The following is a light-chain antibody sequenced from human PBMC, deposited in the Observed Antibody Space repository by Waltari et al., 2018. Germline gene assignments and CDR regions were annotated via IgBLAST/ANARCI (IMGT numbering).Light chain of an antibody. Sequence: EIVVTQSPATLSVSPGERVTLSCRASQNVGTSLALYQQKPGQTPRLLIFGAYSRASGVPARFSGSGSGTDFTLAISSLQSEDFAVYYCQQYEDWPRHSFGGGTKVQIE. CDR1: QNVGTS. V-gene: IGKV3-15*01. CDR2: GAY. J-gene: IGKJ4*01. CDR3: QQYEDWPRHS.